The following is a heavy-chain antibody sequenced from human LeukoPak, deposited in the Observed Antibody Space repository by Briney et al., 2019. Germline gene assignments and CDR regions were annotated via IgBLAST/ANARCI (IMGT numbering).Heavy chain of an antibody. Sequence: NPGGSLRLSCAASGFTFSDNYMGWIRQAPGKGLEWISYITNNGKSIYYADSMKGRFTISRDNAKNSLYLQMNSLRDEDTAVYYCARDRFVWTMKADAFDIWGQGTMVTVSS. V-gene: IGHV3-11*04. J-gene: IGHJ3*02. CDR1: GFTFSDNY. D-gene: IGHD3/OR15-3a*01. CDR2: ITNNGKSI. CDR3: ARDRFVWTMKADAFDI.